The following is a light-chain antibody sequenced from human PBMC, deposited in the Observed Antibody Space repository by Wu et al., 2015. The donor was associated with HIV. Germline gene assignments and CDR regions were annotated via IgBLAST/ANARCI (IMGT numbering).Light chain of an antibody. V-gene: IGKV3-20*01. J-gene: IGKJ2*03. CDR2: GAS. CDR3: QQYGSSPYS. CDR1: QSVSSRS. Sequence: EIVLTQSPGTLSLSPGERAILSCRASQSVSSRSVAWYQQKPGQAPRLLIYGASSRATGIPDRFSGSGSGTDFTLTISRLEPEDFAVYYCQQYGSSPYSFGQGTKLE.